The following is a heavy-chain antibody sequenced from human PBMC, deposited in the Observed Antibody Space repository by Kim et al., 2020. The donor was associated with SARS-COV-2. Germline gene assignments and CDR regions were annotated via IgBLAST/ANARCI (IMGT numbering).Heavy chain of an antibody. V-gene: IGHV3-11*06. CDR3: ARVGYGSSWYDY. J-gene: IGHJ4*02. D-gene: IGHD6-13*01. Sequence: AVSVKGPCTIARDSAKNTLYLQMNSLSAEDTAVYYCARVGYGSSWYDYWGQGTLVTVSS.